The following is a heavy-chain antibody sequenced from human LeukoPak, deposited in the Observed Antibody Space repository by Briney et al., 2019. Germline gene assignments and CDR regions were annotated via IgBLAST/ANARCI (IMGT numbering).Heavy chain of an antibody. CDR2: IRYDGSSK. CDR3: AKDDDVNGWYTLYFDY. V-gene: IGHV3-30*02. Sequence: PGGSLRLSCAASGFTFSNYGMHWVRQAPGKGLGWVAFIRYDGSSKFYADSVKGRFTISRDNSKNTLYLQMNSLRPEDTAVYYCAKDDDVNGWYTLYFDYWGQGTLVTVSS. CDR1: GFTFSNYG. J-gene: IGHJ4*02. D-gene: IGHD6-19*01.